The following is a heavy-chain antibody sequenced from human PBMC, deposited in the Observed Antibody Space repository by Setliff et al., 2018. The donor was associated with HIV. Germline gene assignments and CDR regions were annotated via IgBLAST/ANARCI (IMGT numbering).Heavy chain of an antibody. J-gene: IGHJ4*02. CDR3: ARERSLITNRRYFDS. D-gene: IGHD1-1*01. V-gene: IGHV4-34*01. Sequence: SETLSLTCAVYGGSFSSYYWSWIRQPPGKGLEWIGEINHSGSTNYNPSLKSRVTISVDTSKNQFSLKVSSVTAADTAVYYCARERSLITNRRYFDSWGQGTLVT. CDR1: GGSFSSYY. CDR2: INHSGST.